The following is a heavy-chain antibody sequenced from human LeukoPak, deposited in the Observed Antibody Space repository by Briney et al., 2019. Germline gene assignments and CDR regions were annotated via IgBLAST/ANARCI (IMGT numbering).Heavy chain of an antibody. V-gene: IGHV5-51*01. CDR2: IYPGDSDT. CDR3: ARQEDSSSTWNHFDY. D-gene: IGHD6-13*01. J-gene: IGHJ4*02. CDR1: GYTFPSYW. Sequence: RLGESLKISCKGSGYTFPSYWIAWVRQMPGKGLEWMGIIYPGDSDTRYSPSFQGQVTISADKSISTAFLQWSSLKAADTAMYYCARQEDSSSTWNHFDYWGQGTLVTVSS.